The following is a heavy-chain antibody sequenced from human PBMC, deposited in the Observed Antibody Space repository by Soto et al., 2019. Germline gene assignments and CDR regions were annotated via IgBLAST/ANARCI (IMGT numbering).Heavy chain of an antibody. Sequence: ASVKVSCKASGYTFTSYGISWVRQAPGQGLEWMGWINSFNGNTNYAQKLQGRVTMTTDTSTSTAYMELRSLRSDDTAVYYCAREPVAGIWFDPWGQGTLVTVSS. V-gene: IGHV1-18*01. CDR1: GYTFTSYG. CDR2: INSFNGNT. D-gene: IGHD6-19*01. CDR3: AREPVAGIWFDP. J-gene: IGHJ5*02.